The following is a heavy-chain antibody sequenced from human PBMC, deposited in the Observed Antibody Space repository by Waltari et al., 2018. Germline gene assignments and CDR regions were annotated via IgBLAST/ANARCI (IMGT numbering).Heavy chain of an antibody. Sequence: QVQLQESGPGLVKPSETLSLTCAVSGYSISSGYYWGWIRQPPGKGLGWSGSIYHSGRTYYTPSPKSRFTISVDTAKNRFSLKLSAGTAADTAGEYCARLDGDWARGEYGGQGTRVTVSS. CDR3: ARLDGDWARGEY. J-gene: IGHJ4*02. V-gene: IGHV4-38-2*01. D-gene: IGHD3-10*01. CDR1: GYSISSGYY. CDR2: IYHSGRT.